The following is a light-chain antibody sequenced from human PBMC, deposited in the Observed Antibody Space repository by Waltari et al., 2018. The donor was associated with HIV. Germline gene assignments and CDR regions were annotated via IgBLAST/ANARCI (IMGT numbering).Light chain of an antibody. J-gene: IGLJ2*01. CDR2: GGS. Sequence: QSALTQPASVSGSPGQSITISCTGTSSDIGGYDYVSWYQQPPGKAPKRLLYGGSSRPSGVSNRFSGSRSGNTASLTISGLQAEDEADYYCSAYTSSSTLAVFGGGTKLTVL. CDR1: SSDIGGYDY. CDR3: SAYTSSSTLAV. V-gene: IGLV2-14*01.